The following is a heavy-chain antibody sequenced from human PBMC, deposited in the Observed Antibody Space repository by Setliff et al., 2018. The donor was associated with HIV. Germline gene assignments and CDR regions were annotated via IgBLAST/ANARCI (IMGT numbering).Heavy chain of an antibody. CDR2: INQDGSKK. CDR3: ATVHPYSYYMGV. CDR1: GFTFSSYW. V-gene: IGHV3-7*01. J-gene: IGHJ6*03. Sequence: GALRLSCAASGFTFSSYWMSWVRQAPGKGLEWVANINQDGSKKYYVDSVKGRFTISRDSAKNSLYLQMNSLRAEDTAVYYCATVHPYSYYMGVWGKGTTVTVSS.